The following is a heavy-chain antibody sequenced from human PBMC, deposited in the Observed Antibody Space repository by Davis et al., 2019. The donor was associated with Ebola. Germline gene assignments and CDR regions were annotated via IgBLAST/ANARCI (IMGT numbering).Heavy chain of an antibody. CDR2: ISSRSNYI. V-gene: IGHV3-21*01. D-gene: IGHD5-24*01. Sequence: PGGSLRLSCAASGLTFSGYSVNWVRQAPGKGLEWVSSISSRSNYIYYADSLKGRFTISRDNAKNSVYLEMNSLRAEDTAVYYCARAQEMATNVPGYWGQGTVAIVSS. CDR3: ARAQEMATNVPGY. J-gene: IGHJ4*02. CDR1: GLTFSGYS.